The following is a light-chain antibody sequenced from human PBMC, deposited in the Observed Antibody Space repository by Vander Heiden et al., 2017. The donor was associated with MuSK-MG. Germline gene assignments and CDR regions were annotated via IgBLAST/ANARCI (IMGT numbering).Light chain of an antibody. CDR3: RQALQTPFT. V-gene: IGKV2-28*01. J-gene: IGKJ3*01. CDR1: QSLLHSNGYNY. CDR2: LGS. Sequence: DIVMTQSPLSLPVTPGEPASISCRSSQSLLHSNGYNYLDWYLQKPGQSPQLLIYLGSNRASGVPDRFSGSASGTDFTLKISRVDAEDVGVYYCRQALQTPFTFGHGTKVDIK.